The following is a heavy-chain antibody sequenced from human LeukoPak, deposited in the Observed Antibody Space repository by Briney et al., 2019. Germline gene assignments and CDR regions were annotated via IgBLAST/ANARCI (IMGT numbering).Heavy chain of an antibody. D-gene: IGHD3-16*01. V-gene: IGHV3-30*18. J-gene: IGHJ4*02. CDR1: GFTFSSYG. CDR2: ISYDGSNK. Sequence: GSLRLSCAASGFTFSSYGMHWVRQAPGKGLEWVAVISYDGSNKYYADSVKGRFTISRDNSKNTLYLQMNSLRAEDTAVYYCAKGQVYYDYVWGSYSDYWGQGTLVTVSS. CDR3: AKGQVYYDYVWGSYSDY.